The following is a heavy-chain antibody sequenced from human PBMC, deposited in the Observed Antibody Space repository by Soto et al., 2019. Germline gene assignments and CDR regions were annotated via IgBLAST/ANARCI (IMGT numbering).Heavy chain of an antibody. CDR1: GFTFSSNS. V-gene: IGHV3-48*02. D-gene: IGHD3-3*01. J-gene: IGHJ5*02. Sequence: EVQVVESGGGLVQPGGSLRLSCAASGFTFSSNSMNWVRQAPGKGLEWISYISSSSSTIYADSVKGRFTISRDNAKNSLNLQMNSLRDDDTVVYYCARVIWSGLLINDLWGQGTLVTVSS. CDR3: ARVIWSGLLINDL. CDR2: ISSSSSTI.